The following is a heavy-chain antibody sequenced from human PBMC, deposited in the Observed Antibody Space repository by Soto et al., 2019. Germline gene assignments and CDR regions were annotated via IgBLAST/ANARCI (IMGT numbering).Heavy chain of an antibody. CDR2: VYYLGNT. V-gene: IGHV4-39*01. CDR3: ARQSPTGDPDS. Sequence: QLQLQESGPGLVKPSETLSLTCIISSGSITTSSYYWGWIRQPPGKGLEWIGSVYYLGNTYYNPSLKSRVHISVDTSKNQFSVYLRSVTAADTAVYYCARQSPTGDPDSWGLGTLVTVSS. CDR1: SGSITTSSYY. D-gene: IGHD4-17*01. J-gene: IGHJ4*02.